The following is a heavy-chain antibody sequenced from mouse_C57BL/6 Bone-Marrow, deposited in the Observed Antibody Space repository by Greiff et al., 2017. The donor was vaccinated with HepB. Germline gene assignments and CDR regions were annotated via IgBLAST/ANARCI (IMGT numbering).Heavy chain of an antibody. J-gene: IGHJ3*01. CDR1: GYSITSGYY. CDR3: ARVFLRAY. Sequence: EVQLVESGPGLVKPSQSLSLTCSVTGYSITSGYYWNWIRQFPGNKLEWMGYISYDGSNNYNPSLKNRISITRDTSKNQFFLKLNSVTTEDTATYYCARVFLRAYWGQGTLVTVSA. V-gene: IGHV3-6*01. CDR2: ISYDGSN.